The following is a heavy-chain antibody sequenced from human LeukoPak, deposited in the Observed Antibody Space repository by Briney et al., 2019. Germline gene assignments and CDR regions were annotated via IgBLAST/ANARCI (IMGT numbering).Heavy chain of an antibody. CDR2: INHSGST. CDR1: GGSFSGYY. D-gene: IGHD2-15*01. Sequence: KPSETLSLTCAVYGGSFSGYYWSWIRQPPGKGLEWIGEINHSGSTNYNPSLKSRVTISVDTSKNQFSLKLSSVTAADTAVYYCARGRIVDYWGQGTLVTVSS. V-gene: IGHV4-34*01. CDR3: ARGRIVDY. J-gene: IGHJ4*02.